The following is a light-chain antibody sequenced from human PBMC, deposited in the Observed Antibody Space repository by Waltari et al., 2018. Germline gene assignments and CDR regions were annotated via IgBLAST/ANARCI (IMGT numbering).Light chain of an antibody. CDR1: QSVSSN. J-gene: IGKJ2*01. CDR3: QQYNNWLRVYT. V-gene: IGKV3-15*01. CDR2: GAS. Sequence: EIVMTQSPATLSVSPGERATLSCRASQSVSSNLAWYQQKPGQAPRLLIYGASTMATGIPARFSGSGSGTEFTLTISSMQSEDFAVYYCQQYNNWLRVYTFGQGTKLEIK.